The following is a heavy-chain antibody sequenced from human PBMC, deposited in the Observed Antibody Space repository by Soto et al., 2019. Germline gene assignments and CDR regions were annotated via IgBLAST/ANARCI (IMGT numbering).Heavy chain of an antibody. D-gene: IGHD3-10*01. V-gene: IGHV1-69*01. CDR2: IIPIFGTA. CDR3: AREWYGSGSSPTGYYYGMDV. Sequence: QVQLVQSGAEVKKPGSSVKVSCTASGGTFSSYAISWVRQAPGQGLEWMGGIIPIFGTANYAQKFQGRVTITADESTSTAYTELSSLRSEDTAVYYCAREWYGSGSSPTGYYYGMDVWGQGTTVTVSS. J-gene: IGHJ6*02. CDR1: GGTFSSYA.